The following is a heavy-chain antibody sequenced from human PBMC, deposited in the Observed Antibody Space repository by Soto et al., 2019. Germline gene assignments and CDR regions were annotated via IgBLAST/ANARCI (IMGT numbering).Heavy chain of an antibody. CDR1: GFTCSRHW. V-gene: IGHV3-74*01. D-gene: IGHD3-22*01. CDR3: ARGRSGGYYFDC. J-gene: IGHJ4*02. CDR2: INTDGSTT. Sequence: GGSLRLSCAASGFTCSRHWIHWVRQAQGKGLVWVSRINTDGSTTNYADSVKGRFTISRDNAKNTLYLQMNSLRAEDTAVYYCARGRSGGYYFDCWGQGTLVTVSS.